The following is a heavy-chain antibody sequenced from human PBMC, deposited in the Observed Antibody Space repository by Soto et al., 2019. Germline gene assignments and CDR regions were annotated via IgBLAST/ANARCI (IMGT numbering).Heavy chain of an antibody. D-gene: IGHD3-22*01. V-gene: IGHV1-69*12. CDR2: IIPIFGTA. CDR3: AREFVYYDSSGSRPYYFDY. J-gene: IGHJ4*02. Sequence: QVQLVQSGAEVKKPGSSVKVSCKASGGTFSSYAISWVRQAPGQGLEWMGGIIPIFGTANYAQKFQGRVTMTADEXXSXAXXELRRLRSEDTAVYYCAREFVYYDSSGSRPYYFDYWGQGTLVTVSS. CDR1: GGTFSSYA.